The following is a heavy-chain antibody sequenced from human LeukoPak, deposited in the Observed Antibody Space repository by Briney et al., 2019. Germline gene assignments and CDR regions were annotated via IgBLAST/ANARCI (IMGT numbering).Heavy chain of an antibody. V-gene: IGHV4-59*01. J-gene: IGHJ3*02. CDR3: ASARVLYDAFDI. D-gene: IGHD2-15*01. CDR1: GGSISSYY. CDR2: IYYSGST. Sequence: SETLSLTCTVSGGSISSYYWSWIRQPPGKGLEWIGYIYYSGSTNYNPSLKSRVTISVDTSKNQFSLKLSSVTAADTAVYYCASARVLYDAFDIWGQGTMATVSS.